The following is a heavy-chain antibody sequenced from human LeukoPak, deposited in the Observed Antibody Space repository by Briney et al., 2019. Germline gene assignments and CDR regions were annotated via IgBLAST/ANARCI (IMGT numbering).Heavy chain of an antibody. CDR1: GYTFTSYA. CDR3: ARDYYDILTGYPQGMDV. J-gene: IGHJ6*04. Sequence: ASVKVSCKASGYTFTSYAMHWVRQAPGQRLEWMGWINTGNGNTKYSQKFQGRVTITRDTSANTTYMELSSLRSEDTAVYYCARDYYDILTGYPQGMDVRGKGTTVTVSS. V-gene: IGHV1-3*04. CDR2: INTGNGNT. D-gene: IGHD3-9*01.